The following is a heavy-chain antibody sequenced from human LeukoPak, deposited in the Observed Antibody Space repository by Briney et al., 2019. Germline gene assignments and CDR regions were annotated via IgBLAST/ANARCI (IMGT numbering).Heavy chain of an antibody. CDR1: GFSFSSYE. CDR3: AKRRSGSSWYSSDY. CDR2: IGSGGITI. Sequence: PGGSLRLSCAASGFSFSSYEMNWVRQAPGKGLEWVSYIGSGGITIFYADSVKGRFTISRDNSKNTLYLQMNSLRAEDTAVYYCAKRRSGSSWYSSDYWGQGTLVTVSS. V-gene: IGHV3-48*03. D-gene: IGHD6-13*01. J-gene: IGHJ4*02.